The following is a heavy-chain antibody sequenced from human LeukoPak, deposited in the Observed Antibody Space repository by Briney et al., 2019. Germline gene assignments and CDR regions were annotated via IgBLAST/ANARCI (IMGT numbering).Heavy chain of an antibody. CDR1: GFTFSSYG. CDR3: AKADRRQDAFDI. D-gene: IGHD3-16*02. CDR2: ISYDGSNK. J-gene: IGHJ3*02. Sequence: GRSLRFSCAASGFTFSSYGMHWVRQAPGKGLEWVAVISYDGSNKYYADSVKGRFTISRDNSKNTLYLQMNSLRAEDTAVYYCAKADRRQDAFDIWGQGTMVTVSS. V-gene: IGHV3-30*18.